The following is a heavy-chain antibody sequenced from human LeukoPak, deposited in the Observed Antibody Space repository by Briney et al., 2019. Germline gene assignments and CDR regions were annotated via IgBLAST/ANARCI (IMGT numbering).Heavy chain of an antibody. D-gene: IGHD2-15*01. Sequence: GGSLRLSXAASGFTFEDYAMHWVRQAPGKGLEWVSLISWDGGSTYYADSVKGRFTISRDNSKNSLYLQMNSLRAEDTALYYCAKDKATSYCSGGSCLVWIFDYWGQGTLVTVSS. CDR3: AKDKATSYCSGGSCLVWIFDY. J-gene: IGHJ4*02. CDR2: ISWDGGST. CDR1: GFTFEDYA. V-gene: IGHV3-43D*03.